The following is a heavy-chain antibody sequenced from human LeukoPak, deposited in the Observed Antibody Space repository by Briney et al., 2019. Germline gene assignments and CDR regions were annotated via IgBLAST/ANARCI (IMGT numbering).Heavy chain of an antibody. D-gene: IGHD1-26*01. CDR3: AKTGGATNFGPLDS. J-gene: IGHJ4*02. Sequence: GGSLRLSCVGSGFTFSNYAMTWVRQAPGKGLEWVSALRNSGSSPYYADSVRGRFTISRDNSQNTLYLQMNSLRAEDTAVYYCAKTGGATNFGPLDSWGQGTLVFVSS. V-gene: IGHV3-23*01. CDR1: GFTFSNYA. CDR2: LRNSGSSP.